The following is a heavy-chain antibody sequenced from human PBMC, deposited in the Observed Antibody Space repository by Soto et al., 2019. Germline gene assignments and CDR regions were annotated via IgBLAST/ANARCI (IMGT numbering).Heavy chain of an antibody. CDR3: ARDPQSHYDILTGYQYPVSYYYYGMDV. D-gene: IGHD3-9*01. CDR1: GYTFTSYG. CDR2: ISAYNGNT. V-gene: IGHV1-18*01. Sequence: ASVKVSCKASGYTFTSYGISWVRQAPGQGLEWMGWISAYNGNTNYAQKLQGRVTMTTDTSTSTAYMELRSLRSDDTAVYYCARDPQSHYDILTGYQYPVSYYYYGMDVWGQGTTVTVSS. J-gene: IGHJ6*02.